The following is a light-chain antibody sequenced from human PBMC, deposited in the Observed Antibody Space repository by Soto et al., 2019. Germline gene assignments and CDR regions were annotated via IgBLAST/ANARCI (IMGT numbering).Light chain of an antibody. Sequence: DIVMTQSPDSLAVSLGERATINCKSSQSVLYSSNNKNYLAWYQQKPGQPPKLLIYWASTRESGVPDRFSGSGSGTDFTLTISSLQAEDVAVYYCQQYYGVPYTFGQGTKLENK. V-gene: IGKV4-1*01. CDR3: QQYYGVPYT. J-gene: IGKJ2*01. CDR1: QSVLYSSNNKNY. CDR2: WAS.